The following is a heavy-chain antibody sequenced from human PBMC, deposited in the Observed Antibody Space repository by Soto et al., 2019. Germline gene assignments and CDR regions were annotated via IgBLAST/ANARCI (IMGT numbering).Heavy chain of an antibody. CDR2: ISSNGGST. CDR1: GFTFSSYN. J-gene: IGHJ4*02. D-gene: IGHD3-22*01. V-gene: IGHV3-64*02. CDR3: ARAPASGYYDY. Sequence: PGGSLRLSCAASGFTFSSYNMHWVRQAPGRGLEYVSAISSNGGSTYYADSVKGRFTISRDNSKNTLFLQMGSLRTDDMAVYYCARAPASGYYDYWGQGTLVTVS.